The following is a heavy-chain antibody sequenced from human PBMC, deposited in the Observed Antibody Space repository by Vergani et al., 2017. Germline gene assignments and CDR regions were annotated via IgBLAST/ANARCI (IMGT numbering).Heavy chain of an antibody. CDR3: ARHRSRYNWFDP. CDR2: IKHSGST. D-gene: IGHD2-2*01. V-gene: IGHV4-34*01. J-gene: IGHJ5*02. Sequence: QVQLQQWGAGLLKPSETLSLTCAVYGGSFSGYYWSWIRQPPGKGLEWIGEIKHSGSTNYNPSLKSRVTISVDTSKNQFSLKLSSVTAADTAVYYCARHRSRYNWFDPWGQGTLVTVSS. CDR1: GGSFSGYY.